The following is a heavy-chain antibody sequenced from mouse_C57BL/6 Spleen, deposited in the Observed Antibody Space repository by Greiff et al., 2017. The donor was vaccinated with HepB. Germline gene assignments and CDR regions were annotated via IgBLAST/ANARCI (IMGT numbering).Heavy chain of an antibody. D-gene: IGHD4-1*01. J-gene: IGHJ1*03. CDR3: ARGTGTGYFDV. CDR2: IYPGDGDT. CDR1: GYAFSSYW. V-gene: IGHV1-80*01. Sequence: VQLQQSGAELVKPGASVKISCKASGYAFSSYWMNWVKQRPGKGLEWIGQIYPGDGDTNYNGKFKGKANLTADKSPSTAYLQPSSLTSEDSAVYFCARGTGTGYFDVWGTRTTVTVSS.